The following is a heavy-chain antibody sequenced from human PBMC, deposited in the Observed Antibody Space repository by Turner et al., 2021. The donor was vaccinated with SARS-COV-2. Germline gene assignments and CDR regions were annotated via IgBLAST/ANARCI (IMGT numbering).Heavy chain of an antibody. D-gene: IGHD1-26*01. Sequence: QVYLLESGGGLVKPGGSLRLSWVASGFTVNDHSMNWFRQAPQRGLEWVSYISVTGTTIYYADSVKGRFTISRDNPKNSLYLQLDSLTADDTAMYCCARQGSRRPRDAFDIWGQGTMVSVS. CDR3: ARQGSRRPRDAFDI. CDR1: GFTVNDHS. J-gene: IGHJ3*02. V-gene: IGHV3-11*01. CDR2: ISVTGTTI.